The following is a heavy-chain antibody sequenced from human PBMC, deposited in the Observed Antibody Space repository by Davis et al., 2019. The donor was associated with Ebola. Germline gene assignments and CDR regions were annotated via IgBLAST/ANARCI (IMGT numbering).Heavy chain of an antibody. CDR2: IWYDGSNK. J-gene: IGHJ6*02. Sequence: GGSLRLSCPASGFTFISYGMHRVRQAPGKTLEWVAVIWYDGSNKYYADSVKGRFTISRDNSKNTLYLQMNSLRAEDTAVYYCARVNPLLRPYYYGMDVWGQGTTVTVSS. CDR3: ARVNPLLRPYYYGMDV. CDR1: GFTFISYG. V-gene: IGHV3-33*01. D-gene: IGHD1-26*01.